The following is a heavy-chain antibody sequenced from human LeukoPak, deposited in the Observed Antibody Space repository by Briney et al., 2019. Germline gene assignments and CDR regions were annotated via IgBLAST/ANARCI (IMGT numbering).Heavy chain of an antibody. D-gene: IGHD5-12*01. CDR1: GGSISSGSYY. CDR3: ARVGGYDRYYFDY. V-gene: IGHV4-61*02. CDR2: IYTSGST. Sequence: SETLSLTCTVSGGSISSGSYYWSWIRQPAGKGLEWIGRIYTSGSTNYNPSLKSRVTISVDTSKNQFSLKLSSVTAADTAVYYCARVGGYDRYYFDYWGQGTLVTVSS. J-gene: IGHJ4*02.